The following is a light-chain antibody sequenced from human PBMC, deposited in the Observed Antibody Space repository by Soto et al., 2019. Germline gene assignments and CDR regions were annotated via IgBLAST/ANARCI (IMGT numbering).Light chain of an antibody. CDR3: QQYGSSLFT. CDR1: QSVSSSY. CDR2: GAS. V-gene: IGKV3-20*01. Sequence: IVLTQSPGTLSLSQGERPTLSCSASQSVSSSYLAWYQQKPGQAPRLLIYGASSRATGIPDRFSGSGSGTDFTLTISRLEPEDFAVYYCQQYGSSLFTFGQGTRLEI. J-gene: IGKJ5*01.